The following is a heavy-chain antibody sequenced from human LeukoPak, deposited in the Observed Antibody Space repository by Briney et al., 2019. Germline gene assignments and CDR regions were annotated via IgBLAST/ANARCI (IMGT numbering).Heavy chain of an antibody. CDR3: ASYSMEGAFDI. D-gene: IGHD2-15*01. CDR1: GYSISSGYY. CDR2: IYHSGST. J-gene: IGHJ3*02. V-gene: IGHV4-38-2*02. Sequence: PSETLSLTCTVSGYSISSGYYWGWIRQPPGKGLEWIGSIYHSGSTYYNPSLKSRVTISVDKSKNQFSLKLSSVTAADTAVYYCASYSMEGAFDIWGQGTMVTVSS.